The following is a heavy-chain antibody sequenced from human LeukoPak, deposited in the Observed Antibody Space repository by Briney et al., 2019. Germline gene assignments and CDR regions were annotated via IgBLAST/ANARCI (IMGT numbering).Heavy chain of an antibody. CDR3: AGSHSYAFDS. D-gene: IGHD2-21*01. CDR2: IKPDGTYK. Sequence: GGSLRLSCSPSGFTFSTSWMTWVRQAPGKGLEWVANIKPDGTYKQYLESVKGRFTISRDNAKNSLFLQMNRLRVEDTAVYLSAGSHSYAFDSWGQGTLVTVSS. V-gene: IGHV3-7*02. J-gene: IGHJ5*01. CDR1: GFTFSTSW.